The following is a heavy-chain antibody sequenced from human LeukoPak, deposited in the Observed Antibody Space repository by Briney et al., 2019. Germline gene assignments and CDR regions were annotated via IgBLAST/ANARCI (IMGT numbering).Heavy chain of an antibody. CDR2: IYTSGST. D-gene: IGHD6-13*01. CDR3: ARGWRSAAAVVGWNI. Sequence: SETLSLTCTVSGGSISSYYWSWIRQPAGKGLEWIGRIYTSGSTNYNPSLKSRVTMSVDTSKNQFSLKLSSVTAADTAVYYCARGWRSAAAVVGWNIWGQGTMVTVSS. CDR1: GGSISSYY. J-gene: IGHJ3*02. V-gene: IGHV4-4*07.